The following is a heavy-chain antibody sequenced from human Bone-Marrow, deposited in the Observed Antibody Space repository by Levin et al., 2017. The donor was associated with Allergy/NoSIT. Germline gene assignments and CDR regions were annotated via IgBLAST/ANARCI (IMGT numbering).Heavy chain of an antibody. D-gene: IGHD6-13*01. CDR1: GYTFTSYH. CDR2: INPSGGTT. J-gene: IGHJ6*02. V-gene: IGHV1-46*01. CDR3: ARDQGSSSWFGIYYYYGMDV. Sequence: GESLKISCKASGYTFTSYHIQWVRQAPGQGLEWMGIINPSGGTTDYAYAQKFQGRPTMTSDTSTSTVYMELSSLRSEDTAVYYCARDQGSSSWFGIYYYYGMDVWGHGTAVTVSS.